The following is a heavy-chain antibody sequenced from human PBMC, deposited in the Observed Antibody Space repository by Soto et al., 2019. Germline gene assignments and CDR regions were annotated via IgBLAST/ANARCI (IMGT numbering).Heavy chain of an antibody. V-gene: IGHV3-23*01. CDR2: ISGSGGST. CDR3: ATVNTMAAAGTRVSYYYGMDV. CDR1: GFTFSSYA. Sequence: PGGSLRLSCAASGFTFSSYAMSWVRQAPGKGLEWVSAISGSGGSTYYADSVKGRFTISRDNSKNKLYLQMNSLRAEDTAVYYCATVNTMAAAGTRVSYYYGMDVWGQGTTVTVSS. D-gene: IGHD6-13*01. J-gene: IGHJ6*02.